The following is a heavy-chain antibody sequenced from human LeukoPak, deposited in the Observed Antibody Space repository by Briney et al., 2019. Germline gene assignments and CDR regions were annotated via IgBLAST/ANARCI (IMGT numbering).Heavy chain of an antibody. Sequence: PGRSLRLSCAASGFTFSSYAMHWVRQAPGKGLEWVAVISYDGSNKYYADSVKGRFTISRDNSKNTLYLQMNSLRAEDTAVYYCARGEERGSYYYGMDVWGQGTTVTVSS. D-gene: IGHD1-1*01. CDR2: ISYDGSNK. V-gene: IGHV3-30-3*01. J-gene: IGHJ6*02. CDR1: GFTFSSYA. CDR3: ARGEERGSYYYGMDV.